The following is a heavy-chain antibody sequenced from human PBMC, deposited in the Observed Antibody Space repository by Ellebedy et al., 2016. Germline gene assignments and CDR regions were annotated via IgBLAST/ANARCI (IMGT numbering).Heavy chain of an antibody. CDR3: ARVGTYYYDSSRLDY. D-gene: IGHD3-22*01. Sequence: ASVKVSCXASGYTFTSYGISWVRQAPGQGLEWMGWISAYNGNTNYAQKLQGRVTMTRDTSTSTVYMELSSLRSEDTAVYYCARVGTYYYDSSRLDYWGQGTLVTVSS. J-gene: IGHJ4*02. V-gene: IGHV1-18*01. CDR2: ISAYNGNT. CDR1: GYTFTSYG.